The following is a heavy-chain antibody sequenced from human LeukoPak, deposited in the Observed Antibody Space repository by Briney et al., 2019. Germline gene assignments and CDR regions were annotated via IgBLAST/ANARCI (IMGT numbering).Heavy chain of an antibody. Sequence: GGSLRLSCAASGFTFSSYAMSWIRQAPGKGLEWVSYISSSSSYTNYADSAKGRFTISRDNAKNSLYLQMNSLRAEDTAVYYCARDRGSSLSIDYWGQGTLVTVSS. D-gene: IGHD6-13*01. V-gene: IGHV3-11*06. CDR1: GFTFSSYA. CDR3: ARDRGSSLSIDY. CDR2: ISSSSSYT. J-gene: IGHJ4*02.